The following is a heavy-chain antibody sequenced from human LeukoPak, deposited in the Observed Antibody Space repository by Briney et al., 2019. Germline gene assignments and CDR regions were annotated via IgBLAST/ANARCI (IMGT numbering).Heavy chain of an antibody. CDR3: ASSRSYGGNYALDY. Sequence: ASVKVSCKASGYTFTSYDINWVRQATGQGLEWMGWMNPNSGNTGYAQKFQGRVTMTRNTSISTAYMELSSLRSEDTAVYYCASSRSYGGNYALDYWGQGTLVTVSS. V-gene: IGHV1-8*01. CDR1: GYTFTSYD. D-gene: IGHD4-23*01. J-gene: IGHJ4*02. CDR2: MNPNSGNT.